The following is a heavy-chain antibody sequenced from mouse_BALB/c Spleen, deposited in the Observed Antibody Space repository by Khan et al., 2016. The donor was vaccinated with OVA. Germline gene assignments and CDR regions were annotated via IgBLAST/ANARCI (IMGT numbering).Heavy chain of an antibody. Sequence: EVKLLESGPGLVNPSQSLSLTCTVTGYSITSDYGWNWIRQFPGNKLEWMGYISYSGSTSYNPSLKSRISITRDTSKNQFFLQLNSVTTEDTATHYCYGTDGYYFYAMDYWGQGTSVTVSS. D-gene: IGHD2-3*01. CDR1: GYSITSDYG. CDR3: YGTDGYYFYAMDY. CDR2: ISYSGST. J-gene: IGHJ4*01. V-gene: IGHV3-2*02.